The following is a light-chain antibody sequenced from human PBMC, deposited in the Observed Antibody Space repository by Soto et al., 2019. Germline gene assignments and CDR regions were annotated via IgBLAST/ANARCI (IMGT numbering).Light chain of an antibody. CDR1: SSDVGGYDY. Sequence: QSVLTQPASVSGSPGQSVTVSCTGTSSDVGGYDYVSWYQQHPGEAPKLMIYEATSRPSGVSNRFSGSKSGNTASLTISGLQAEDEADYFCSSYTTGSTLPFVFGGGTKVTVL. V-gene: IGLV2-14*03. J-gene: IGLJ1*01. CDR3: SSYTTGSTLPFV. CDR2: EAT.